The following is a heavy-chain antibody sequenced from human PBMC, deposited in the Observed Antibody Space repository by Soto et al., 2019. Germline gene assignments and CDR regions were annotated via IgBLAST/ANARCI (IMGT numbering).Heavy chain of an antibody. D-gene: IGHD3-22*01. Sequence: SETLSLTCSVSGGSVSSNIYYWTWIRQHPGKGPEWIGHIYYSGSTYYNPSLKSRVTISLDMSKNQFSLKLTSVSAADTAVYYGARGYDYDSGGDLFDYWGQGTLVT. CDR3: ARGYDYDSGGDLFDY. CDR2: IYYSGST. CDR1: GGSVSSNIYY. V-gene: IGHV4-31*03. J-gene: IGHJ4*02.